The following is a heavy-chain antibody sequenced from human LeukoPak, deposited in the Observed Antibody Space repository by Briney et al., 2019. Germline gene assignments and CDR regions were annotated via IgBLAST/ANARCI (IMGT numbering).Heavy chain of an antibody. J-gene: IGHJ4*01. CDR3: ATRGITAARLDY. D-gene: IGHD1-20*01. Sequence: ASVKVSCKASGSTFPSHAITWLRQAPGQGPEWMGWISTSNGDKNYVQNLQGRITLTIDTSTATAYMELRSLRSDDTAVYYCATRGITAARLDYCGQGTLVTVSS. CDR1: GSTFPSHA. V-gene: IGHV1-18*04. CDR2: ISTSNGDK.